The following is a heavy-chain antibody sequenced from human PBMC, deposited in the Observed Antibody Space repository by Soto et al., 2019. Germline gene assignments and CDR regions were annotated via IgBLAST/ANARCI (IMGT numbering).Heavy chain of an antibody. V-gene: IGHV1-2*04. CDR2: INPNSGGT. CDR1: GYTFTGYY. J-gene: IGHJ3*02. Sequence: ASVKVSCKASGYTFTGYYMHWVRRAPGQGLEWMGWINPNSGGTNYAQKFQGWVTMTRDTSISTAYMELSRLRSDDTAVYYCARDLGYCSGGSCYAAFDIWGQGTMVTVSS. CDR3: ARDLGYCSGGSCYAAFDI. D-gene: IGHD2-15*01.